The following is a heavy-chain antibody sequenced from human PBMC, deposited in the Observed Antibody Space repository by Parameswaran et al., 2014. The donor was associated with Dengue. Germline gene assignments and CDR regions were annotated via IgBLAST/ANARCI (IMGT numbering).Heavy chain of an antibody. CDR2: INTNTGNP. J-gene: IGHJ6*02. V-gene: IGHV7-4-1*02. D-gene: IGHD5-12*01. Sequence: WVRQAPGQGLEWMGWINTNTGNPTYAQGFTGRFVFSLDTSVSTAYLQINSLKAEDTAVYYCARGAVSGRVLYYYAMDVWGRGTTVTVLL. CDR3: ARGAVSGRVLYYYAMDV.